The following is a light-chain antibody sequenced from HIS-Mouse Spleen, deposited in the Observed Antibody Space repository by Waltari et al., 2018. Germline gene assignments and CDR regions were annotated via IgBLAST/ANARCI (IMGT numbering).Light chain of an antibody. CDR1: NIGSQM. J-gene: IGLJ2*01. CDR3: QVWDSSSDHVV. CDR2: DDS. V-gene: IGLV3-21*02. Sequence: SYVLTQPPSVSVAPGQTARITCGGTNIGSQMVHWYQQKPGPAPVLVVYDDSDRPSGIPERFSGSNSGNTATLTISRVEAGDEADYYCQVWDSSSDHVVFGGGTKLTVL.